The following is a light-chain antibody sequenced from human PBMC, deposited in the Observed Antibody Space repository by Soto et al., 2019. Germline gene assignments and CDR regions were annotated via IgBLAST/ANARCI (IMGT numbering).Light chain of an antibody. CDR2: RNN. V-gene: IGLV1-47*01. Sequence: QSVLTQPPSASGTPGQRVTISCSGSSSKIGSNYVYWYQQLPGTAPKLLIYRNNQRPSGVPDRFSGSKSGTSASLAISGFRSEDEADYYCAAWDDSLSGGVFGTGTKVTVL. J-gene: IGLJ1*01. CDR3: AAWDDSLSGGV. CDR1: SSKIGSNY.